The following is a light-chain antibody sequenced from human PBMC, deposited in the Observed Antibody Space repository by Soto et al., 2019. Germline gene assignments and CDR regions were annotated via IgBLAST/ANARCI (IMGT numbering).Light chain of an antibody. CDR2: YDD. J-gene: IGLJ2*01. CDR3: AAWDDSLNGVL. Sequence: VLTQPPSVSEAPRQRVTISCSGSSSNIGKNAVNWYQQLPGKAPKLLIYYDDLLPSGVSDRFSGSKSGTSASLAISGLQSEDEADYYCAAWDDSLNGVLFGGGTKVTVL. CDR1: SSNIGKNA. V-gene: IGLV1-36*01.